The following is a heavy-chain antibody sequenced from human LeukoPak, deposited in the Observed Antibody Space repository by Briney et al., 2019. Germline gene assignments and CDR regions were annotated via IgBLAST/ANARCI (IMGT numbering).Heavy chain of an antibody. J-gene: IGHJ6*03. Sequence: SATLSLTCTVSGASISSHYWSWTRQPPGKGLEWIGYIYYSGSTDYNPSLKSRATISVDTSKNQFSLKVSSVAAADTAVYYRARASSYYMDVWGKGTTVTVSS. CDR2: IYYSGST. CDR1: GASISSHY. V-gene: IGHV4-59*11. CDR3: ARASSYYMDV.